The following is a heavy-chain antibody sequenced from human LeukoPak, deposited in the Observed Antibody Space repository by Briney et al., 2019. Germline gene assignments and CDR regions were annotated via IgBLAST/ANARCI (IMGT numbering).Heavy chain of an antibody. V-gene: IGHV1-8*03. CDR2: MNPNSGNT. CDR3: ATSWGSSPNDY. Sequence: ASVKVSCKASGYTFTSYDINWVRQATGQGLEWMGWMNPNSGNTGNAQKFQGRVTITRNTSISTAYMELSSLRSEDTAVYYCATSWGSSPNDYWGQGTLVTVSS. J-gene: IGHJ4*02. CDR1: GYTFTSYD. D-gene: IGHD6-6*01.